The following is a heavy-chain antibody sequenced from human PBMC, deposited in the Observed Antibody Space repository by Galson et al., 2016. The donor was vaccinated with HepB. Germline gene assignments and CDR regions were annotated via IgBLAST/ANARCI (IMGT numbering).Heavy chain of an antibody. CDR3: ARVRAESYFDY. D-gene: IGHD4/OR15-4a*01. Sequence: SLRLSCAASGFSFSKAWMNWVRQAPGKGLEWVGRIFSKTDGETTEYAAPVKGSFTISRDDSKTTLYLQINSLKTEDTAVYYCARVRAESYFDYWGQGTLVTVSS. J-gene: IGHJ4*02. CDR2: IFSKTDGETT. V-gene: IGHV3-15*07. CDR1: GFSFSKAW.